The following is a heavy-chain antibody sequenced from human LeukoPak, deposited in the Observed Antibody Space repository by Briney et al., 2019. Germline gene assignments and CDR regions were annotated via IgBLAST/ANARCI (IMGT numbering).Heavy chain of an antibody. CDR2: IDQGGSTK. CDR3: VRDKGGRSGAIYYDAFDV. J-gene: IGHJ3*01. CDR1: GFTFNTYW. D-gene: IGHD1-26*01. V-gene: IGHV3-7*01. Sequence: PGGSLRLSCAASGFTFNTYWMIWVRQAPGKGLGWVANIDQGGSTKYYVDSLKDRFTISRDNAKNSLYLQMNSLRAEDTAVYYCVRDKGGRSGAIYYDAFDVWGQGTMVTVSS.